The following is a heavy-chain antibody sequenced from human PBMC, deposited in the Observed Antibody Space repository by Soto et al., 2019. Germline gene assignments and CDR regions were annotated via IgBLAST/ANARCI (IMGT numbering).Heavy chain of an antibody. V-gene: IGHV1-69*06. J-gene: IGHJ6*02. CDR1: GCTFSSYA. CDR2: IIPIFGTA. Sequence: GDSVKVSCKASGCTFSSYAISWVRQAPGQGLEWMGGIIPIFGTANYAQKFQGRVTITADKSTSTAYMELSSLRSEDTAVYYCARDEAVGYSYGYYYYYGMDVWGQGTTVTVSS. D-gene: IGHD5-18*01. CDR3: ARDEAVGYSYGYYYYYGMDV.